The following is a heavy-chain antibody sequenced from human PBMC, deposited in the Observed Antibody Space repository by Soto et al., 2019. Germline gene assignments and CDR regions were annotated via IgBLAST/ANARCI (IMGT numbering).Heavy chain of an antibody. V-gene: IGHV3-30-3*01. CDR2: ISYDGSNK. CDR3: ASPIKRELMVYAPFY. CDR1: GGTFSSYA. Sequence: QVQLVESGGGVVQPGRSLRLSCAASGGTFSSYAMHWVRQAPGKGLEWVAVISYDGSNKYYADSVKGRFTISRDNSKNTLYLQMTSLRAEDTAVYYCASPIKRELMVYAPFYWGQGTLVTVSS. D-gene: IGHD2-8*01. J-gene: IGHJ4*02.